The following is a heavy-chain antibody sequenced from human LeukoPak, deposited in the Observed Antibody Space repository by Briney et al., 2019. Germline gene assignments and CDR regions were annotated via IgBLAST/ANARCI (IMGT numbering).Heavy chain of an antibody. CDR1: GFIFSSYS. V-gene: IGHV3-21*01. CDR2: ISSSSSYI. D-gene: IGHD1-26*01. CDR3: ARDHPYMTGGATSDY. Sequence: PGGSLRLSCAASGFIFSSYSMKWVRQAPGKGLEWVSSISSSSSYIYYADSVKGRFTISRDNAKNSLYLQMNSLRAEDTAVYYCARDHPYMTGGATSDYWGQGTLVTVSS. J-gene: IGHJ4*02.